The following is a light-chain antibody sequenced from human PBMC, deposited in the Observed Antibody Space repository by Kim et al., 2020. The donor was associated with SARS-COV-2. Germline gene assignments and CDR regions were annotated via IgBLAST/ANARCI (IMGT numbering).Light chain of an antibody. J-gene: IGKJ2*01. CDR1: QSVGSEY. CDR3: QEYGNSPYT. CDR2: GAS. V-gene: IGKV3-20*01. Sequence: LSPGERAHLSCRASQSVGSEYLAWYQQKPGQAPRLLIYGASSRATGIPDRFSGSGSGTDFTLTISRLEPEDFAVYYCQEYGNSPYTFGQGTKLEI.